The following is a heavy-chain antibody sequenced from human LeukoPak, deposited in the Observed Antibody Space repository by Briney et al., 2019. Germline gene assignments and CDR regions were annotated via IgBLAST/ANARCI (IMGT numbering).Heavy chain of an antibody. CDR2: MDYSGST. Sequence: PSESLSLTCTVPGGSIISTTYYWGWIRRPPGEGLKWIGSMDYSGSTYCTPSLKRRVTISVDTSKNQFSLNLSSVTAADTAVYSCARASVSSWYERRLHACYYYIDVWGKGTTVTVSS. J-gene: IGHJ6*03. CDR3: ARASVSSWYERRLHACYYYIDV. D-gene: IGHD6-13*01. CDR1: GGSIISTTYY. V-gene: IGHV4-39*07.